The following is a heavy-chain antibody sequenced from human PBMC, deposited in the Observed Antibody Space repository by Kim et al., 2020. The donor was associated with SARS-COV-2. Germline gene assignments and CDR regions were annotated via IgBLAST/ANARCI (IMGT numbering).Heavy chain of an antibody. D-gene: IGHD5-18*01. Sequence: ESVKGRFTIARDNSMNTLYLHLNSLRSDDTAVYYCVKDHIQLWSYVGVFDSWGQGTLVTVSS. V-gene: IGHV3-30*02. J-gene: IGHJ4*02. CDR3: VKDHIQLWSYVGVFDS.